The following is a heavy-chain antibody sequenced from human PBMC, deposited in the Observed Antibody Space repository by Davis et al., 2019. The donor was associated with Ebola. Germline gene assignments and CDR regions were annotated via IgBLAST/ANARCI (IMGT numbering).Heavy chain of an antibody. Sequence: MPSETLSLTCTVSGGSISSGGYYWSWIRQHPGKGLEWIGYIYYSGSTYYNPSLKSRVTISVDTSKNQFSLKLSSVTAADTAVYYCARGIQLWGSTYGMDVWGQGTTVTVSS. J-gene: IGHJ6*02. CDR3: ARGIQLWGSTYGMDV. V-gene: IGHV4-31*03. CDR2: IYYSGST. D-gene: IGHD5-18*01. CDR1: GGSISSGGYY.